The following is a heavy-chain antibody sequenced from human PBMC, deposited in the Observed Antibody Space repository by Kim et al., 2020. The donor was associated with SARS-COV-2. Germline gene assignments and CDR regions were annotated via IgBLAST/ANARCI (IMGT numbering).Heavy chain of an antibody. CDR3: ARVPPPPEQQLVPFVQYYYYGMDV. V-gene: IGHV1-2*06. D-gene: IGHD6-13*01. Sequence: ASVKVSCKASGYTFTGYYMHWVRQAPGQGLEWMGRINPNSGGTNYAQKFQGRVTMTRDTSISTAYMELSRLRSDDTAVYYCARVPPPPEQQLVPFVQYYYYGMDVWGQGTTVTVSS. CDR1: GYTFTGYY. J-gene: IGHJ6*02. CDR2: INPNSGGT.